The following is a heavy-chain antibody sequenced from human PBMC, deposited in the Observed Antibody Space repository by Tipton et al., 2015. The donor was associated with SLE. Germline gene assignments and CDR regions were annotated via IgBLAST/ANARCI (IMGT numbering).Heavy chain of an antibody. V-gene: IGHV3-30*04. Sequence: RSLRLSCAASGFTFSSYAMHWVRQAPGKGLEWLAVISYDGSNKYYADSVKGRFTISRDNSKNTLYLQMNSLRTEDTAVYYCAREGDWNYVGPFDYWGQGTLVTVSS. CDR1: GFTFSSYA. D-gene: IGHD1-7*01. CDR3: AREGDWNYVGPFDY. CDR2: ISYDGSNK. J-gene: IGHJ4*02.